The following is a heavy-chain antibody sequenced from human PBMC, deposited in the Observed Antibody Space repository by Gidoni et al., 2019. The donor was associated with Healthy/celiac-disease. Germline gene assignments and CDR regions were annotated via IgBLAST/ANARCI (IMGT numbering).Heavy chain of an antibody. CDR3: AREDRTTADAFDI. Sequence: EVQLVESGGGLVQPGGSLRLSCAASGFTVSSNYMSWVRQAPGKGLEWVSVIYSGGSTYYADSVKGRFTISRHNSKNTLYLQMNSLRAEDTAVYYCAREDRTTADAFDIWGQGTMVTVSS. D-gene: IGHD4-17*01. CDR1: GFTVSSNY. V-gene: IGHV3-53*04. J-gene: IGHJ3*02. CDR2: IYSGGST.